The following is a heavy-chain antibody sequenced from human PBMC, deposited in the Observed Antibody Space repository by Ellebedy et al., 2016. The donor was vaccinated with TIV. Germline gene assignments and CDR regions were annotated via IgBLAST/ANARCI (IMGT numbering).Heavy chain of an antibody. Sequence: GESLKISCAASGFTFSDYYMDWIRQAPGKGLEWVGRSRSKANRCTTEYAASVKGRFTVSRDDSKNSLYLQMNSLKTEDTAVYYCSRGRSGSCFDDWGQGTLVTVSS. CDR3: SRGRSGSCFDD. J-gene: IGHJ4*02. CDR1: GFTFSDYY. V-gene: IGHV3-72*01. D-gene: IGHD3-10*01. CDR2: SRSKANRCTT.